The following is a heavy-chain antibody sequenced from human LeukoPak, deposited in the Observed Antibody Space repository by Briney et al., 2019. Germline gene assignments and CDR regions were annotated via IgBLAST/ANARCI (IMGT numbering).Heavy chain of an antibody. CDR1: GFSFDTYA. J-gene: IGHJ4*02. CDR2: SSDTGRKR. CDR3: AKDHDNGDYYYYFDS. D-gene: IGHD2-21*02. Sequence: PGGSLRLSCVASGFSFDTYAMSWVRQAPGKGLEWVSGSSDTGRKRYYTDSVKGRFTISRDNSKNTLHLQMNSLRAEDTALYFCAKDHDNGDYYYYFDSWGQGTLVTVSS. V-gene: IGHV3-23*01.